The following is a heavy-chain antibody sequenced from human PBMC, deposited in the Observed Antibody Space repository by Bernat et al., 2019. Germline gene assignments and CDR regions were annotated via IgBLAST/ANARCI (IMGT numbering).Heavy chain of an antibody. CDR1: GGSISSYY. J-gene: IGHJ4*02. V-gene: IGHV4-59*13. Sequence: QVQLQESGPGLVKPSETLSLTCTVSGGSISSYYWSWIRQPPGKGLEWIGYIYYSGSTNYNHSLKSRVTITVDTSKNQFSLKLSSVTAAETAVYYCASFDYGGNSFDYWGQGTLVTVSS. D-gene: IGHD4-23*01. CDR2: IYYSGST. CDR3: ASFDYGGNSFDY.